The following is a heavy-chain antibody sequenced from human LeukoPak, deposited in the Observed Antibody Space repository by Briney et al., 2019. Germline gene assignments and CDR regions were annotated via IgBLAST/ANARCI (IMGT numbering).Heavy chain of an antibody. J-gene: IGHJ4*02. Sequence: PSQTLSLTCTVSGGSISSGGYYWSWIRQHPGKGLEWIGYIYYSGSTYYNPSLKSRVTISVDTSKNQFSLKLSSVTAADTAVYYCARGEWITMIVAVVWGQGTLVTVSS. V-gene: IGHV4-31*03. CDR1: GGSISSGGYY. CDR3: ARGEWITMIVAVV. CDR2: IYYSGST. D-gene: IGHD3-22*01.